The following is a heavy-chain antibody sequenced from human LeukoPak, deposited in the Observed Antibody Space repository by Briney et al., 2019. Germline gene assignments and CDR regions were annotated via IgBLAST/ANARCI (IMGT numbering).Heavy chain of an antibody. Sequence: GGSLRLSCAVSGFTFSTYGFHGVRQAPGKGLEWVAAVWYDGTKQFYADSVKGRFTISRDNSENTLYLQMNGLRAEDTAVYYCARDHCGGDCYDPSPPFGDWGQGTPVTVSS. D-gene: IGHD2-21*01. CDR2: VWYDGTKQ. J-gene: IGHJ4*02. V-gene: IGHV3-33*01. CDR1: GFTFSTYG. CDR3: ARDHCGGDCYDPSPPFGD.